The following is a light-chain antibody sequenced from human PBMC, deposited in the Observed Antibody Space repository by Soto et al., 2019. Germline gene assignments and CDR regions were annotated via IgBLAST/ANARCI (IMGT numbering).Light chain of an antibody. V-gene: IGLV2-23*01. CDR3: FSYAGSSTYV. CDR1: SSDVGSYNL. J-gene: IGLJ1*01. Sequence: QSVLTQPASVSGSPGQSITISCAGTSSDVGSYNLVSWYQNHPGKAPKLMIYEGSKRPSGVSNRFSGSKSGNTASLTISGLQAADEADYFCFSYAGSSTYVLGTGTKV. CDR2: EGS.